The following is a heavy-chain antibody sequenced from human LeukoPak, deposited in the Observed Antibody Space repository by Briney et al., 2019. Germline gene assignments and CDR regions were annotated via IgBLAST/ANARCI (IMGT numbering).Heavy chain of an antibody. V-gene: IGHV3-21*01. D-gene: IGHD2-15*01. CDR1: GFTFSSYS. J-gene: IGHJ4*02. CDR2: ISSSSSYI. Sequence: GGSLRLSCAASGFTFSSYSMNWVRQAPGKGLEWVSSISSSSSYIYYADSVKGRFTISRDNAKNSLYLQMNSLRAEDTAVYYCARSDCSGGSCYDYWGQGTLVTVSS. CDR3: ARSDCSGGSCYDY.